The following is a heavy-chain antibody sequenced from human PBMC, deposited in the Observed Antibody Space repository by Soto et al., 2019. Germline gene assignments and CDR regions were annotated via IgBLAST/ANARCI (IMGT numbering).Heavy chain of an antibody. D-gene: IGHD1-1*01. Sequence: QVQLVESGGGVVQPGRSLRLSCAASAFTLSKFAMHWVRQAPGKGLEWVAVTSKDGINTYYADSVKGRFTISRDNSKSTIYLQMNSLRTEDTALYYCARGNMDVWGQGNTVTVSS. V-gene: IGHV3-30-3*01. CDR2: TSKDGINT. J-gene: IGHJ6*02. CDR3: ARGNMDV. CDR1: AFTLSKFA.